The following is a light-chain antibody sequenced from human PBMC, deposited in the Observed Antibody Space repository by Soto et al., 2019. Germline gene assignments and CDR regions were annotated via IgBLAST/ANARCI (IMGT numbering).Light chain of an antibody. CDR2: DAS. Sequence: EIVMTQSPATLSVSPGERATLSCRASQSVSSNLAWYQQKPGQTPRLLIYDASSRATGIQARFSGSGSGTEFTLTISSPQSEDFALYHCQQYKNWPLTFGGGTKVEIK. V-gene: IGKV3-15*01. CDR1: QSVSSN. CDR3: QQYKNWPLT. J-gene: IGKJ4*01.